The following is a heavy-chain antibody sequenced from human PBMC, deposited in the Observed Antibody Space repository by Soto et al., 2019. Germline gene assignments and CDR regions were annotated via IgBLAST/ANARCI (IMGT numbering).Heavy chain of an antibody. CDR2: IYYSGST. CDR1: GGSISSGGYY. J-gene: IGHJ5*02. Sequence: PSETLSLTCTVSGGSISSGGYYWSWIRQHPGKGLEWIGYIYYSGSTYYNPSLKSRVTISVDTSKNQFSLKLSSVTAADTAVYYCASWIRGYNWFDPWGQGTLVTVSS. CDR3: ASWIRGYNWFDP. D-gene: IGHD5-18*01. V-gene: IGHV4-31*03.